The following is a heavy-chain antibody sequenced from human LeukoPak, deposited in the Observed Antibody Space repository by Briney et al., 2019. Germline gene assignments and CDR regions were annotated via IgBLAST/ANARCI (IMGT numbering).Heavy chain of an antibody. CDR3: AREEAQYYDILTGSKEDYYYGMDV. V-gene: IGHV3-30*02. CDR1: GFTFSNYG. CDR2: IRYDGSNK. D-gene: IGHD3-9*01. Sequence: GGSLRLSCAASGFTFSNYGMHWVRQAPGKGLEWVAFIRYDGSNKNYADSVKGRFTISRDNSKNTLYLQMNSLRAEDTAVYYCAREEAQYYDILTGSKEDYYYGMDVWGQGTTVTVSS. J-gene: IGHJ6*02.